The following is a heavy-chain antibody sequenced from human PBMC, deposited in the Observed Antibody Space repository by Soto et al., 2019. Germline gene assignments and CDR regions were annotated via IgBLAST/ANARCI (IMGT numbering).Heavy chain of an antibody. CDR2: FDPEDGET. J-gene: IGHJ6*02. CDR3: AATPYYDILTRRKTPPNHRYYYYGMDV. Sequence: ASVKVSCKASGYTLTELSMHWVRQAPGKRLERIRDFDPEDGETIYAQKFQGRVTMTEDTSTDTTYMELSSLRSEDTAVYYCAATPYYDILTRRKTPPNHRYYYYGMDVWGQGTTVTVS. CDR1: GYTLTELS. D-gene: IGHD3-9*01. V-gene: IGHV1-24*01.